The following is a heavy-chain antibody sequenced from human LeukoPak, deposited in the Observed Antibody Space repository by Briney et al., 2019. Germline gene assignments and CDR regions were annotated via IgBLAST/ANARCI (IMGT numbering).Heavy chain of an antibody. J-gene: IGHJ4*02. V-gene: IGHV3-23*01. CDR3: AKEKAAYCSSTSCFDGYDY. Sequence: PGGSLRLSSAASGFTFSSYAMSRVRQAPGKGLEWVSAISGSGGSTYYADSVKGRFSISRDNSKNTLYLQLNSLRAEDTAVYYCAKEKAAYCSSTSCFDGYDYWGQGTLVTVSS. CDR2: ISGSGGST. CDR1: GFTFSSYA. D-gene: IGHD2-2*01.